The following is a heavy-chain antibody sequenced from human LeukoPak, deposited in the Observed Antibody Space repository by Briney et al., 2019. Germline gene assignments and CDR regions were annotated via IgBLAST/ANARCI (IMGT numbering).Heavy chain of an antibody. CDR1: GGSISSYY. CDR3: AGGDQLLYGDYYYYMDV. J-gene: IGHJ6*03. D-gene: IGHD2-2*02. CDR2: IYTSGST. Sequence: SETLSLTCTVSGGSISSYYWSWIRQPAGKGLEWIGRIYTSGSTNYNPSLKSRVTMSVDTSKNQFSLKLSSVTAADTAVYYCAGGDQLLYGDYYYYMDVWGKGTTVTVSS. V-gene: IGHV4-4*07.